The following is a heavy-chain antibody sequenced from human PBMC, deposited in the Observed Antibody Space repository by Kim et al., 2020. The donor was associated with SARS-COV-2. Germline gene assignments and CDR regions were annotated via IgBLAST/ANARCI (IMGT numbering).Heavy chain of an antibody. CDR1: GFTFSSYA. Sequence: GGSLRLSCAASGFTFSSYAMSWVRQAPGKGLEWVSAISGSGGSTYYADSVKGRFTISRDNSKNTLYLQMNSLRAEDTAVYYCAIDYRFYYYDSSGYYFDYWGQGTLVIVSS. J-gene: IGHJ4*02. D-gene: IGHD3-22*01. CDR2: ISGSGGST. CDR3: AIDYRFYYYDSSGYYFDY. V-gene: IGHV3-23*01.